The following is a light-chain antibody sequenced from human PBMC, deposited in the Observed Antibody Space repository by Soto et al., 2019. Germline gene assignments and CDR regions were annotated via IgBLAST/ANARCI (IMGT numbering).Light chain of an antibody. CDR2: SNN. Sequence: QSVLTQPPSASGTPGQRVTISCSGSSSNIGSNTVNWYQQLPGTAPKLLIYSNNQRPSGVPDRFSGSKSGTPASLAISGLQSEDEADYYCAAWDDSLNGGYVFGTGNKVTVL. V-gene: IGLV1-44*01. J-gene: IGLJ1*01. CDR3: AAWDDSLNGGYV. CDR1: SSNIGSNT.